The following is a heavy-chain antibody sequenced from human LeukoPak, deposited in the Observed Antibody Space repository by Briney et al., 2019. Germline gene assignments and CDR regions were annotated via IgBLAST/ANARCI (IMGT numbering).Heavy chain of an antibody. D-gene: IGHD3-10*01. CDR3: AKAKGWYGEGYFDY. CDR1: GFAVSSNY. J-gene: IGHJ4*02. CDR2: LYPDGRT. Sequence: GGSLRLSCAASGFAVSSNYMNWVRQAPGNGLEWVSVLYPDGRTYYADSVKGRFTISRDVSKNTLFLQMTSLRAEDTAVYYCAKAKGWYGEGYFDYWGQGTLVTVSS. V-gene: IGHV3-53*01.